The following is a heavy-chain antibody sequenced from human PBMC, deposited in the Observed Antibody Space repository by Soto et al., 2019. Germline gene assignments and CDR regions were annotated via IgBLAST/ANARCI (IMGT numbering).Heavy chain of an antibody. CDR1: GYTSTAYY. Sequence: ASVKVSCKASGYTSTAYYMHWVRQAPGQGLEWMGWINPNSGGTNYAQKFQGWVTMTRDTSISTAYMELSRLRSDDTAVYYCARDRESGIAAAGLYWGQGTLVTVSS. D-gene: IGHD6-13*01. CDR3: ARDRESGIAAAGLY. J-gene: IGHJ4*02. CDR2: INPNSGGT. V-gene: IGHV1-2*04.